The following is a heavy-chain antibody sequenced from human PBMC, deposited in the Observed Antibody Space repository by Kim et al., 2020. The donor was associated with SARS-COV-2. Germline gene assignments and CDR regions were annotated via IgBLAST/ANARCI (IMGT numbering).Heavy chain of an antibody. CDR3: ARGPGYSSSWYGARNWFDP. J-gene: IGHJ5*02. CDR2: INHSGST. D-gene: IGHD6-13*01. V-gene: IGHV4-34*01. Sequence: SETLSLTCAVYGGSFSGYYWSWIRQPPGKGLELIGEINHSGSTNYNPSLKSRVTISVDTSKNQFTLKLSSVTAADTAVYYCARGPGYSSSWYGARNWFDPWGQGTLLTVSS. CDR1: GGSFSGYY.